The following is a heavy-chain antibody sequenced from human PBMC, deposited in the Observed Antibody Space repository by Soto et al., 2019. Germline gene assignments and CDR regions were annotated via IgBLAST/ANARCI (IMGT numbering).Heavy chain of an antibody. CDR1: GITFSDCY. CDR2: MSSSGNNI. Sequence: QVHLVESGGGLVQPGGSLRLSCAASGITFSDCYMNWIRQAPGKGLEWVSYMSSSGNNINYAGSERGRFTVSRDNAKTSLYLQMNSLRAEDPAIYYCARVRCGQWGYAMDVWGQGTTVTVSS. J-gene: IGHJ6*02. V-gene: IGHV3-11*01. CDR3: ARVRCGQWGYAMDV. D-gene: IGHD1-26*01.